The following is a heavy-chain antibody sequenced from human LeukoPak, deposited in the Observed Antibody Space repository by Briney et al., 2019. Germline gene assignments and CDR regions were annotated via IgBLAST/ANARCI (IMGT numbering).Heavy chain of an antibody. Sequence: SVKVSCKASGFTFTSSAVQWVRQARGQRLEWIGWIVVGSGNTNYAQKFQERVTITRDMSTSTAYMELSSLRSEDAAVYYCAADPPHYDFWSGYYRTYYYGMDVWGQGTTVTVSS. D-gene: IGHD3-3*01. CDR2: IVVGSGNT. V-gene: IGHV1-58*01. J-gene: IGHJ6*02. CDR3: AADPPHYDFWSGYYRTYYYGMDV. CDR1: GFTFTSSA.